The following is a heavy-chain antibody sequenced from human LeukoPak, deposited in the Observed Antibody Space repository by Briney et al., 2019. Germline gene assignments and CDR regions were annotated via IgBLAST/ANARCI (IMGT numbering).Heavy chain of an antibody. J-gene: IGHJ3*02. CDR2: IRWNSGSI. CDR3: ARDSYWLGGTIGAFDI. Sequence: GGSLRLSCAASGFTFDDYAMHWVRQAPGKGLEWVSGIRWNSGSIGYADSVKGRFTISRDNAKNSLYLQINSLRAEDTAVYYCARDSYWLGGTIGAFDIWGQGTMVTVSS. V-gene: IGHV3-9*01. CDR1: GFTFDDYA. D-gene: IGHD3-10*01.